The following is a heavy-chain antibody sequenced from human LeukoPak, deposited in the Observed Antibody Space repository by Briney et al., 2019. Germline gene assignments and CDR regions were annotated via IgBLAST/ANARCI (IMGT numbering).Heavy chain of an antibody. CDR2: IYYSGST. J-gene: IGHJ5*02. CDR1: GGSISSYY. Sequence: SETLSLTCTVSGGSISSYYWSWIRQPPGKGLEWIGYIYYSGSTNYNPSLKSRVTISVDTSKNQFSLKLSSVTAADTAVYYCARRSPHYDILTGPWGQGTLVTVSS. D-gene: IGHD3-9*01. V-gene: IGHV4-59*08. CDR3: ARRSPHYDILTGP.